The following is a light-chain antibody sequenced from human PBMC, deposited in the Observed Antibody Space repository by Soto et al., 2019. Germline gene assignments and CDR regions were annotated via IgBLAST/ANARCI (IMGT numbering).Light chain of an antibody. CDR1: SSDIGGDDF. J-gene: IGLJ3*02. Sequence: QSALTQPASVSGSPGQSITISCTGSSSDIGGDDFVSWYQQHPGKAPKILIYEVSNRPSGFSNRFSGYKSGYKAPLTITYHPAEDDADYCCTSYTRNYPWVFGGGTKLTVL. V-gene: IGLV2-14*01. CDR2: EVS. CDR3: TSYTRNYPWV.